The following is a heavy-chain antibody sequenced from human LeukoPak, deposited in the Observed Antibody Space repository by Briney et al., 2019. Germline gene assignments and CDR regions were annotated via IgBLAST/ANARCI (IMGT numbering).Heavy chain of an antibody. J-gene: IGHJ3*02. CDR3: ARDLGASAFDI. V-gene: IGHV4-4*07. CDR2: IYTSGST. CDR1: GVSISSYY. Sequence: KSAETLSLTCTVSGVSISSYYRSWIRQPAGKGLEWIGRIYTSGSTNYNPSLKSRVTISVDKSKNQFSLKLSSVTAADTAVYYCARDLGASAFDIWGQGTMVTVSS. D-gene: IGHD1-26*01.